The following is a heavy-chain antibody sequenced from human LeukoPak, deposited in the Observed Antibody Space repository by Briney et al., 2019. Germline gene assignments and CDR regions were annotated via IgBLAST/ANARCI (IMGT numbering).Heavy chain of an antibody. CDR2: INHSGST. Sequence: KPSETQSLTCTVSGGSISSSSYYWSWIRHPPGKGLEWIGEINHSGSTNYNPSLKSRVTISVDTSKNQFSLKLSSVTAADTAVYYCARGKTIFGVVTNNWFDPWGQGTLVTVSS. CDR1: GGSISSSSYY. D-gene: IGHD3-3*01. V-gene: IGHV4-39*07. J-gene: IGHJ5*02. CDR3: ARGKTIFGVVTNNWFDP.